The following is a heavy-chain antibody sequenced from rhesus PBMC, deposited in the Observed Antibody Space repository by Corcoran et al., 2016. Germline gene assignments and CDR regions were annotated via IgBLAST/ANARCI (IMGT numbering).Heavy chain of an antibody. V-gene: IGHV3-116*02. CDR1: GFTFSDFY. D-gene: IGHD4-29*01. Sequence: EGGGVEAGGGLVQPGGSLRLSCTASGFTFSDFYMGWVRQAPGKGPEWVGLIRNRANGGTIKYAASLDGRLTISRDDSKSIVSLQMSSLRTEDTAVYYCVREMGSVADAFDFWGQGLRVTVSS. CDR2: IRNRANGGTI. CDR3: VREMGSVADAFDF. J-gene: IGHJ3*01.